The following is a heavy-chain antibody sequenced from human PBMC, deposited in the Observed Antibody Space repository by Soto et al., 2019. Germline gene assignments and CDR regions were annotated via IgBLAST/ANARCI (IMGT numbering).Heavy chain of an antibody. D-gene: IGHD2-15*01. CDR2: VYQSGST. Sequence: QLQLQESASGLVRPSQTLSLTCAVSGGSVNSGGFSWNWIRQPPGKGLEWIGYVYQSGSTYYNPSPWSRVSLPLERSKIQFSLALNSVSAADSAVHYCARDWGYCSSSSCRAPAFDVWGQGTVVTVSS. CDR1: GGSVNSGGFS. V-gene: IGHV4-30-2*01. J-gene: IGHJ3*01. CDR3: ARDWGYCSSSSCRAPAFDV.